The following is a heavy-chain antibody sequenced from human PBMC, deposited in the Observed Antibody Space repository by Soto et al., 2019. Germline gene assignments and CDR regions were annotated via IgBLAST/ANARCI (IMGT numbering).Heavy chain of an antibody. J-gene: IGHJ4*02. Sequence: ASVKVSCKASGGTFSSYAISWVRQAPGQGLEWMGVIIPIFGTASYAQKFQGRVTMTTDTSTSTVYMELSSLRSEDTAVYYCARALTTVTTSDYWGQGTLVTVSS. D-gene: IGHD4-17*01. V-gene: IGHV1-69*05. CDR2: IIPIFGTA. CDR1: GGTFSSYA. CDR3: ARALTTVTTSDY.